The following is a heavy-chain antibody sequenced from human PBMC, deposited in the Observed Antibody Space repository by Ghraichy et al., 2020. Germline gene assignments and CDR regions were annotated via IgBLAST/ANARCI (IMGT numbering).Heavy chain of an antibody. Sequence: GGSLRLSCAASGFTFSSYAMHWVRQAPGKGLEWVAVISYDGSNKYYADSVKGRFTISRDNSKNTLYLQMNSLRAEDTAVYYCARPPVLYYDTYYFDYWGQGTLVTVSS. V-gene: IGHV3-30-3*01. J-gene: IGHJ4*02. CDR2: ISYDGSNK. CDR1: GFTFSSYA. D-gene: IGHD3-22*01. CDR3: ARPPVLYYDTYYFDY.